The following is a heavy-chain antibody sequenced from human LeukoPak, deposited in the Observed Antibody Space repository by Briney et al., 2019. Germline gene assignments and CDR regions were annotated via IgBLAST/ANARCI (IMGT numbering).Heavy chain of an antibody. CDR3: ARRTGLTPNYFDS. Sequence: PSETLSLTCAVYGGSFSGYYWSWIRQPPGKGLEWIGEINHSGSTNYNPSLKSRVTISVDTSKNQFSLKLSSVTAADTAVYYCARRTGLTPNYFDSWGQGTLVTVSS. CDR1: GGSFSGYY. CDR2: INHSGST. J-gene: IGHJ4*02. D-gene: IGHD1-14*01. V-gene: IGHV4-34*01.